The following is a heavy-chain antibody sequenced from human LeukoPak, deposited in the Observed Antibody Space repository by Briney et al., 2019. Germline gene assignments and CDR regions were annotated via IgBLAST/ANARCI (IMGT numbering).Heavy chain of an antibody. CDR3: AKLTSNRYFDWLPYYLDY. J-gene: IGHJ4*02. CDR1: GFTFSSYA. V-gene: IGHV3-23*01. Sequence: GGSLRLSCAASGFTFSSYAMSWVRQAPGKGLEWVSAISGSGGSTYYADSVKGRFTISRDNSKNTLYLQMNSLRAEDTAVYYCAKLTSNRYFDWLPYYLDYWGQGTLVTVSS. D-gene: IGHD3-9*01. CDR2: ISGSGGST.